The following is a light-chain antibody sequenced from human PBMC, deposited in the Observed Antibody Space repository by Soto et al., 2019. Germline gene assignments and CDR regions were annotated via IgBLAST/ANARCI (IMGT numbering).Light chain of an antibody. CDR1: QSVSRF. CDR3: QQRSNWPPT. Sequence: EIVLTQSPATLSLSPGERATLSCRASQSVSRFLAWYQQKPGQAPRLLIYDASNRATDIPARFSGSGSGTDFTLTINSLEPEDFAVYYCQQRSNWPPTIGPGTTVDIK. J-gene: IGKJ3*01. V-gene: IGKV3-11*01. CDR2: DAS.